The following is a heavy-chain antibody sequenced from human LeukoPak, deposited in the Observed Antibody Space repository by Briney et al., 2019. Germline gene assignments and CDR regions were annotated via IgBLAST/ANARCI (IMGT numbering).Heavy chain of an antibody. Sequence: TASETLSLTCTVSGGSISSNSYYWGWIRQPPGKGLKWIGSIYYSGSTYYNPSLKSRVTISVDTSKNQFSLKLNSVTAADTAVYYCARNRYYYGSGNYGVPNWFDPWGQGTLVTVSS. CDR1: GGSISSNSYY. J-gene: IGHJ5*02. CDR3: ARNRYYYGSGNYGVPNWFDP. V-gene: IGHV4-39*01. CDR2: IYYSGST. D-gene: IGHD3-10*01.